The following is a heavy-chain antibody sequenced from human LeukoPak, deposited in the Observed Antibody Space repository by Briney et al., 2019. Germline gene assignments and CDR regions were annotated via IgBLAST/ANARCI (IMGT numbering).Heavy chain of an antibody. CDR1: GGSISSDGYY. D-gene: IGHD4-11*01. J-gene: IGHJ4*02. CDR3: ARGSPAVTALDY. Sequence: SETLSLTCTVSGGSISSDGYYWTWIRQHPGKGLEWIGNIYYSGSTYYNPSLKSRVTISVDTSKNQFSLKLSSVTAADTAVYHCARGSPAVTALDYWGQGTLVTVSS. CDR2: IYYSGST. V-gene: IGHV4-31*03.